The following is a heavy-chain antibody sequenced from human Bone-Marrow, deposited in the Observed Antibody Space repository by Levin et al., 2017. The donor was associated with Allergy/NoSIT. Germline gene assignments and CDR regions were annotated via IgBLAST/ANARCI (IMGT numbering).Heavy chain of an antibody. D-gene: IGHD3-9*01. CDR2: IYYSGST. J-gene: IGHJ3*02. V-gene: IGHV4-59*01. CDR3: ARALEGYFVAFDI. Sequence: SQTLSLTCTVSGGSISSYYWSWIRQPPGKGLEWIGYIYYSGSTNYNPSLKSRVTISVDTSKNQFSLKLSSVTAADTAVYYCARALEGYFVAFDIWGQGTMVTVSS. CDR1: GGSISSYY.